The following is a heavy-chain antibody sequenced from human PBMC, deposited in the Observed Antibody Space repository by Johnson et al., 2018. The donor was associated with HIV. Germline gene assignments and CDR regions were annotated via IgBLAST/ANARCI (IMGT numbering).Heavy chain of an antibody. CDR3: AKELAADGVDAFDI. Sequence: VQLVESGGGLVQPGGSLRLSCAASGFTFSSYAMSWVRQAPGKGLEWVSVIYSGGDTDYADSLKGRFTISRDNSKNTLYLQMNSLRAEDTAVYYCAKELAADGVDAFDIWGQGTMVTVS. V-gene: IGHV3-23*03. D-gene: IGHD6-13*01. J-gene: IGHJ3*02. CDR1: GFTFSSYA. CDR2: IYSGGDT.